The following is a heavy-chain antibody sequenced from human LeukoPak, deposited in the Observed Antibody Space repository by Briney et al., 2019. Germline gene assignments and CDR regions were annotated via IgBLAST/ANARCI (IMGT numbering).Heavy chain of an antibody. CDR1: GDSVSINSSA. V-gene: IGHV6-1*01. CDR3: ARVGYSYGGP. CDR2: TYYRSKWYN. J-gene: IGHJ5*02. D-gene: IGHD5-18*01. Sequence: SQTLSLTRAISGDSVSINSSAWNWVRQSPTRGREWLGRTYYRSKWYNDNAVSGKSRITINPDTSKNQFSLQLNSVTPEDTAIYYCARVGYSYGGPWGQGTLVTVSS.